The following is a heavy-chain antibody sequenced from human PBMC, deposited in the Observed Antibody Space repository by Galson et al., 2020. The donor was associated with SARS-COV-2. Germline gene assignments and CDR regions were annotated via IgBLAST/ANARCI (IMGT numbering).Heavy chain of an antibody. V-gene: IGHV3-53*04. Sequence: GGSLRLSCAASGFTVSSNYMSWVRQAPGKGLEWVSVIYSGGSTYYADSVKGRFTISRHNSKNTLYLQMNSLRAEDTAVYYCARWGPAAAGTDDAFDIWGQGTMVTVSS. CDR2: IYSGGST. CDR3: ARWGPAAAGTDDAFDI. J-gene: IGHJ3*02. CDR1: GFTVSSNY. D-gene: IGHD6-13*01.